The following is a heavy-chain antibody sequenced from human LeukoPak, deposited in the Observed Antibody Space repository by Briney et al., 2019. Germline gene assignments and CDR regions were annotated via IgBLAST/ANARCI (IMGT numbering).Heavy chain of an antibody. CDR1: GFFFGGHA. D-gene: IGHD3-10*01. CDR2: ITKDSDRV. J-gene: IGHJ4*02. CDR3: ARYHLGSYLKDPFDH. V-gene: IGHV3-48*01. Sequence: GGSLRLSCEASGFFFGGHAMNWLRQAPGKGPEWIAFITKDSDRVYYADSVEGRFTVSRDNAKNSLYLQMSSLRVEDTAIYYCARYHLGSYLKDPFDHGGKGSVDTVSS.